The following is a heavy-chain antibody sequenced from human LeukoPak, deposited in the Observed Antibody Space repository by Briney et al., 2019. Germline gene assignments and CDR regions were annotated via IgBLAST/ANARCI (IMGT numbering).Heavy chain of an antibody. J-gene: IGHJ4*02. V-gene: IGHV3-23*01. D-gene: IGHD5-18*01. CDR3: TNLPGYSYGESGFDY. Sequence: GGSLRLSCAASGFTFISYAMNWVRQAPGKGLEWVSAISGSGSSTYYADSVKGRFTISRDNSKNTLYLQMNSLRAEDTAIYYCTNLPGYSYGESGFDYWGQGTLVTVSS. CDR2: ISGSGSST. CDR1: GFTFISYA.